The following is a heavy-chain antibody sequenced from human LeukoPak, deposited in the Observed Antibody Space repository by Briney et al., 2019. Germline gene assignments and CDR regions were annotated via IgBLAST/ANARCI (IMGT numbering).Heavy chain of an antibody. D-gene: IGHD3-10*01. CDR1: SDSIFTSNW. Sequence: SGTLSLTCTVSSDSIFTSNWWSWVRQPPGKGLEWIGQIFHSGSTSYSPSLKSRVTISMDKSKNQISLKLSSVTATDTAVYYCARHKEGFLVRGIITKKERAYNWFDPWGQGTLVTVSS. CDR3: ARHKEGFLVRGIITKKERAYNWFDP. V-gene: IGHV4-4*02. CDR2: IFHSGST. J-gene: IGHJ5*02.